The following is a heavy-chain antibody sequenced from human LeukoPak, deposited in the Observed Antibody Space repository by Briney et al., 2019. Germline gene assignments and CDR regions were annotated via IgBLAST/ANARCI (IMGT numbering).Heavy chain of an antibody. D-gene: IGHD3-10*01. CDR3: AKCGAQSGSYRVVDC. Sequence: PGGSLRLSCAASGITFRSYAMSWGCQARGKGLEWVSAINGDGGSTYYADSVKGRFTISRDNSNNTLFLQMNSLRVDDTAVYYCAKCGAQSGSYRVVDCWGRGTLVTVSS. V-gene: IGHV3-23*01. CDR2: INGDGGST. J-gene: IGHJ4*02. CDR1: GITFRSYA.